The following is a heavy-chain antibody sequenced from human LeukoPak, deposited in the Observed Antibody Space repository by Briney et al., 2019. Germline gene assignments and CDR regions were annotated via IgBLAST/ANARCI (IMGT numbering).Heavy chain of an antibody. Sequence: GGSLRLSCAASGFTFSDYYMSWIRQAPGKGLEWVSYISSSGSTIYYADSVKGRFTISRDNGKNSLFLQMNSLRAEDTAVYYCATYIVVVVAAKSFDYWGQGTLVTVSS. D-gene: IGHD2-15*01. CDR3: ATYIVVVVAAKSFDY. CDR2: ISSSGSTI. V-gene: IGHV3-11*01. J-gene: IGHJ4*02. CDR1: GFTFSDYY.